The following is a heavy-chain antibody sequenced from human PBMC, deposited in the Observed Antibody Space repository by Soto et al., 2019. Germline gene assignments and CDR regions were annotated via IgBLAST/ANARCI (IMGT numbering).Heavy chain of an antibody. Sequence: GGSLRLSCAASGFTFSSYAMHWVRQAPGKGLEWVAVISYDGSNKYYADSVKGRFTISRDNSKNTLYLQMNSLRAEDTAVYYCARAGSVYYYYGMDVWGQGTTVTVSS. D-gene: IGHD3-10*01. J-gene: IGHJ6*02. CDR2: ISYDGSNK. CDR1: GFTFSSYA. CDR3: ARAGSVYYYYGMDV. V-gene: IGHV3-30-3*01.